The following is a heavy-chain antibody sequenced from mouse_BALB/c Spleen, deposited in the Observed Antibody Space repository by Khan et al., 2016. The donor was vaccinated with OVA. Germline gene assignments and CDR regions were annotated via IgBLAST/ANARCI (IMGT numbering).Heavy chain of an antibody. J-gene: IGHJ3*01. D-gene: IGHD2-13*01. Sequence: EVELVESGGGLVKPGGSLKLSCAASGFTFSDYYMYWVRQTPEKRLEWVATISDGGSYTYYPDSVKGRFTISSDDVKNILYLQMSSLKSEDTAMYYCARGYYGDPFAYWGQGTLVTVSA. CDR2: ISDGGSYT. V-gene: IGHV5-4*02. CDR1: GFTFSDYY. CDR3: ARGYYGDPFAY.